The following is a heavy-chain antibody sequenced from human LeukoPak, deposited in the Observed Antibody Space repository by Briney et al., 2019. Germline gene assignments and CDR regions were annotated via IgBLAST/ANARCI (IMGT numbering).Heavy chain of an antibody. Sequence: GGSLRLSCAASGLTFSTYSMNWVRQAPGKGLEWVSSITTTGKYIYYADSVKGRFTISRDNAKNSLYLQMNSLRAEDTAVYYCARDYPPPRYYDNSGYFDSWGQGTLVTVSS. D-gene: IGHD3-22*01. J-gene: IGHJ4*02. CDR1: GLTFSTYS. CDR2: ITTTGKYI. CDR3: ARDYPPPRYYDNSGYFDS. V-gene: IGHV3-21*01.